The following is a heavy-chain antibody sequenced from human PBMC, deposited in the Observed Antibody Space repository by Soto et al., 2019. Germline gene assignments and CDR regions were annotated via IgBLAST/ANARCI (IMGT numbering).Heavy chain of an antibody. CDR1: GGSISSGDYY. D-gene: IGHD3-3*01. CDR3: ARADFWGGYYETGY. J-gene: IGHJ4*02. CDR2: IYYSGST. V-gene: IGHV4-30-4*01. Sequence: SETLSLTCTVSGGSISSGDYYWSWIRQPPGKGLEWIGYIYYSGSTYYNPSLKSRVTISVDTSKNQFSLKLSSATAADTAVYYCARADFWGGYYETGYWGQGTLVTVSS.